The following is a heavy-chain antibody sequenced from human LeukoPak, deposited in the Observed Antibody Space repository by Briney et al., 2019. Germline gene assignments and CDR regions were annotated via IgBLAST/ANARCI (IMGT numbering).Heavy chain of an antibody. CDR2: FDPEEVET. J-gene: IGHJ4*01. CDR3: ATGGAYDGNTYYWYLNY. D-gene: IGHD3-22*01. CDR1: GYILIQLS. Sequence: ASVTVSCKVSGYILIQLSIHWVRQTPGKGLEWMGGFDPEEVETIDAPNFQGRLTMTEDRSTDTAYLELNSLTSDDTAVYYCATGGAYDGNTYYWYLNYWGQGTLVTVSS. V-gene: IGHV1-24*01.